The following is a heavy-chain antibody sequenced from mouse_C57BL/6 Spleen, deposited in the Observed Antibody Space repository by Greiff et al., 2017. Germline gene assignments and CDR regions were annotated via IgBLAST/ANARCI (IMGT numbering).Heavy chain of an antibody. D-gene: IGHD6-2*01. CDR3: ARGVSE. CDR2: ISYDGSN. V-gene: IGHV3-6*01. CDR1: GYSITSGYY. Sequence: ESGPGLVKPSQSLSLTGSVTGYSITSGYYWNWIRQFPGNKLEWMGYISYDGSNNYNPSLKNRISITRDTSKNQFFLKLNSVTTEDTATYYCARGVSEWGQGTLVTVSA. J-gene: IGHJ3*02.